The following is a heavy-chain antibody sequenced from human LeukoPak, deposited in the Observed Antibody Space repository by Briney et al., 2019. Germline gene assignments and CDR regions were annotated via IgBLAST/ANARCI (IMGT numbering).Heavy chain of an antibody. CDR1: GFTFSSYA. D-gene: IGHD3-3*01. Sequence: GGSLRLSCAASGFTFSSYAMTWVRQAPGKGLEWVSAISGSGGGTYYADSVKGRFTISRDNSKNTLYLQMNSLRAEDTAVYYCAKDRRSGFYFDYWGQGTLVTVSS. CDR3: AKDRRSGFYFDY. CDR2: ISGSGGGT. V-gene: IGHV3-23*01. J-gene: IGHJ4*02.